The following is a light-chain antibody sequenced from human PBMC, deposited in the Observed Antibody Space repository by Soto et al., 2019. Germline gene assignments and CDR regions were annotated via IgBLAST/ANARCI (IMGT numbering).Light chain of an antibody. Sequence: AIRMTQSPSSLSAATVDRVTITCRASQGISSYLAWYQQKPGKAPKLLIYAASTLQSGVPSRFGGSGSGTDFILTISCLQSEDFATYYCQQYYSYPWTFGQGTKVDIK. CDR1: QGISSY. J-gene: IGKJ1*01. V-gene: IGKV1-8*01. CDR3: QQYYSYPWT. CDR2: AAS.